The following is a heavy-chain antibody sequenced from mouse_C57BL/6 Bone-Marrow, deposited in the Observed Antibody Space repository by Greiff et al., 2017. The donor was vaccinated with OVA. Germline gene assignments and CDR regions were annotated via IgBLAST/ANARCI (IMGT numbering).Heavy chain of an antibody. D-gene: IGHD1-1*01. CDR1: GYTFTDYY. CDR2: INPYNGGT. J-gene: IGHJ2*01. V-gene: IGHV1-19*01. CDR3: ARRGFITTGVPHFDY. Sequence: VHVKQSGPVLVKPGASVKMSCKASGYTFTDYYMNWVKQSHGKSLEWIGVINPYNGGTSYNQKFKGKATLTVDKSSSTAYMELNSLTSEDSAVYYCARRGFITTGVPHFDYWGQGTTLTVSS.